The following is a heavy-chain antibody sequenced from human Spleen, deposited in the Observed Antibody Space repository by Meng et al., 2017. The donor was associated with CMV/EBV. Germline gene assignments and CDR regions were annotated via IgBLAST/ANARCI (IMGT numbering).Heavy chain of an antibody. J-gene: IGHJ4*02. V-gene: IGHV4-39*01. Sequence: TYYWGWIRQPPGKGLEWIGTIYYSGSTYYNPSLKSRVTISVDTSKNQFSLKLSSLTAADTAVYYCARSPRGGCDSTSCYTERPFDYWGQGSLVTVSS. CDR2: IYYSGST. D-gene: IGHD2-2*02. CDR3: ARSPRGGCDSTSCYTERPFDY. CDR1: TYY.